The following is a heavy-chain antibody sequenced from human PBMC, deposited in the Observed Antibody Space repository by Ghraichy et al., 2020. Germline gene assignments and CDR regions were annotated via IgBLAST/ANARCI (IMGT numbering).Heavy chain of an antibody. CDR3: TMGSSSSYAFDV. D-gene: IGHD6-6*01. CDR2: ISTAGDT. CDR1: GCKCTSLD. V-gene: IGHV3-13*01. J-gene: IGHJ3*01. Sequence: GGSLRLSCTNPGCKCTSLDSSYDRVTRRTAVAWDSGISTAGDTFYPGSVKGRFTISRENAKNSLYLQMNNLRAEDTAMYFCTMGSSSSYAFDVWGQGTVVT.